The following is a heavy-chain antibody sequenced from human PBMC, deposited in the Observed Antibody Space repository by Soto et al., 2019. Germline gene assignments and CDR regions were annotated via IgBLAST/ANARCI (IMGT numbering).Heavy chain of an antibody. CDR3: VMVDNYVTPTPQDV. D-gene: IGHD3-16*01. J-gene: IGHJ6*02. Sequence: QVQLVQSGDEXKKPGASVKVSCKASGYIFVNYGIAWVRQAPGQGLEWMGWISPYTGNTHSATKSQGRLTMTTDTSTSTAYMDLGSLTSDDTAVYYCVMVDNYVTPTPQDVWGQGTTVTVSS. V-gene: IGHV1-18*01. CDR1: GYIFVNYG. CDR2: ISPYTGNT.